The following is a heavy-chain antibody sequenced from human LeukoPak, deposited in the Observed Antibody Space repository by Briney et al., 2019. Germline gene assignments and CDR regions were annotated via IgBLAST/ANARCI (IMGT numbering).Heavy chain of an antibody. J-gene: IGHJ6*02. D-gene: IGHD5-18*01. V-gene: IGHV4-34*01. CDR3: ARGPSIQLWSDPYYYGMDV. CDR2: INHSGST. CDR1: GFTFSDYY. Sequence: GSLRLSCAASGFTFSDYYMSWIRQPPGKGLEWIGEINHSGSTNYNPSLKSRVTISVDTSKNQFSLKLSSVTAADTAVYYCARGPSIQLWSDPYYYGMDVWGQGTTVTVSS.